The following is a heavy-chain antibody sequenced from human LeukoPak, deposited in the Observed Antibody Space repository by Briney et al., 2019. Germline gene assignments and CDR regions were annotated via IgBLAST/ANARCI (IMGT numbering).Heavy chain of an antibody. CDR1: GFTVSSNY. D-gene: IGHD3-22*01. Sequence: PGGSLRLSCAASGFTVSSNYMSWVRQAPGKGLEWVSVIYSGGSTYYADSVKGRFTISRDNSKNTLYLQMNSLRAEDTAVYYCAKITMILTDFDYWGQGTLVTVTS. CDR3: AKITMILTDFDY. CDR2: IYSGGST. J-gene: IGHJ4*02. V-gene: IGHV3-53*01.